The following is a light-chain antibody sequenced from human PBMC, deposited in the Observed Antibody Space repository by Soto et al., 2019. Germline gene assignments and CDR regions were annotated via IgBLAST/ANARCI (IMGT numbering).Light chain of an antibody. CDR2: CAS. J-gene: IGKJ4*01. CDR1: PSVSSN. V-gene: IGKV3-15*01. CDR3: QQYNNWPPRTT. Sequence: EIVMTQSPATLSVSQGERATLSCRASPSVSSNLAWYQQKPGQAPRLLTYCASTRATGIPARFSGSGSGPEFPLTISSLQSEDFAVYHCQQYNNWPPRTTFGGGTKVEIK.